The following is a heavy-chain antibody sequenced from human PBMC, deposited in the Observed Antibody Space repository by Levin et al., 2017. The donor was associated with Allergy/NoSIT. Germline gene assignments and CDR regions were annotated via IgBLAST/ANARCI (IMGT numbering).Heavy chain of an antibody. D-gene: IGHD5-12*01. J-gene: IGHJ4*02. V-gene: IGHV4-31*03. CDR2: IYYSGST. CDR1: GGSISSGGYY. Sequence: SETLSLTCTVSGGSISSGGYYWSWIRQHPGKGLEWIGYIYYSGSTYYNPSLKSRVTISVDTSKNQFSLKLSSVTAADTAVYYCARENSGYDFGARWGIYYFDYWGQGTLVTVSS. CDR3: ARENSGYDFGARWGIYYFDY.